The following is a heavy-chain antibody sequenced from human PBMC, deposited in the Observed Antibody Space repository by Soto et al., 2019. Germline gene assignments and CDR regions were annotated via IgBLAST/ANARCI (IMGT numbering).Heavy chain of an antibody. D-gene: IGHD3-3*01. J-gene: IGHJ4*02. V-gene: IGHV1-46*03. Sequence: ASVEVSCKASGYTFTSYYMHWVRQAPGKRIERMGIINPSGGSTSYAQKFQGRVTMTRDTSTSTVYMELSSLRSEDTAVFYCARGLDFWSGYFCYFDYWGQGTLVTVSS. CDR2: INPSGGST. CDR1: GYTFTSYY. CDR3: ARGLDFWSGYFCYFDY.